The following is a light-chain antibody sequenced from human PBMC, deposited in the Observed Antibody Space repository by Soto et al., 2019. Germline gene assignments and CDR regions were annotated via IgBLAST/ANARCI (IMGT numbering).Light chain of an antibody. CDR2: DAS. Sequence: DIQMTQSPSTLSASVGDRVTITCRASQSISSWLAWXQXXPGKAPKLLIYDASSLESGVPSRFSGSGSGTEFTLTISSLQPDDFATYYCQQYNSYWTFGQGTKVDIK. V-gene: IGKV1-5*01. CDR3: QQYNSYWT. J-gene: IGKJ1*01. CDR1: QSISSW.